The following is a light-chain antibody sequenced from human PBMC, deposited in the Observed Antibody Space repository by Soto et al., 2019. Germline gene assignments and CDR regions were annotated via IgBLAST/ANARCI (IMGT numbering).Light chain of an antibody. Sequence: QSALTQPASVSGSPGQSITISCTGTSSDVGGYNYVSWYQQHPGKAPKLMIYDVSNRPSGVSNRFSCSKSGNTASLTISGLQAEDEADYYCSSYTSSSTLAFGTGTKLTVL. CDR1: SSDVGGYNY. V-gene: IGLV2-14*01. J-gene: IGLJ1*01. CDR2: DVS. CDR3: SSYTSSSTLA.